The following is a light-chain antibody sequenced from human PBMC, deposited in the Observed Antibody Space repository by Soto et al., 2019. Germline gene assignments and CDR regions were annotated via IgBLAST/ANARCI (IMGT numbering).Light chain of an antibody. CDR1: ESVYSSY. CDR3: QQYGNALIT. J-gene: IGKJ5*01. V-gene: IGKV3D-20*01. CDR2: DAS. Sequence: EIVLSQSPATLSLSPGEGATLSCGASESVYSSYVAWYQQKPGLAPRLLIYDASNRATGIPDRFSGSGSGTDYILTITRLEPEDFAVYYCQQYGNALITFGQGTRLEIK.